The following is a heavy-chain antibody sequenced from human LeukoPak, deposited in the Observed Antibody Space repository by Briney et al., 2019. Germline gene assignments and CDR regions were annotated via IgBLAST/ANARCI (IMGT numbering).Heavy chain of an antibody. J-gene: IGHJ3*02. CDR1: GGSISSGDYY. D-gene: IGHD6-13*01. CDR2: IYYSGST. V-gene: IGHV4-30-4*01. CDR3: ARGGLSAAGTRAFDI. Sequence: PSETLSLTCTVSGGSISSGDYYWSWIRQPPGKGLEWIGYIYYSGSTYYNPSLKSRVTISVDTSKNQFSLKLSSVTAADTAVYYCARGGLSAAGTRAFDIWGQGTMVTVSS.